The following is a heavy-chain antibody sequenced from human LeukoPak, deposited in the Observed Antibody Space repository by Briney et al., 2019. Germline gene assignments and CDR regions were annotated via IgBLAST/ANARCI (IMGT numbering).Heavy chain of an antibody. J-gene: IGHJ5*02. Sequence: SVKVSCKASGGTFSSYAISWVRQTPGQGLEWMGRIIPILGIANYAQKFQGRVTITRDTSASTAYMELSSLRSEDTAVYYCARPLGPAPRNWFDPWGQGTLVTVSS. CDR1: GGTFSSYA. V-gene: IGHV1-69*04. D-gene: IGHD3-3*02. CDR2: IIPILGIA. CDR3: ARPLGPAPRNWFDP.